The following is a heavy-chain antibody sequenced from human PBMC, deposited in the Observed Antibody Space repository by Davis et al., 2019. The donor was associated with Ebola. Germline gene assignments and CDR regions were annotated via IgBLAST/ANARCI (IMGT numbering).Heavy chain of an antibody. CDR3: ARKLGLPICSSTSCYGADAFDI. CDR1: EFIFSNYW. Sequence: GESLKISCPASEFIFSNYWMSWVRQAPGKGLEWVANIKQDGSEKYYVDSVKGRFTISRDSSKNTLYLQMNSLRAEDTAVYYCARKLGLPICSSTSCYGADAFDIWGQGTMVTVSS. CDR2: IKQDGSEK. J-gene: IGHJ3*02. D-gene: IGHD2-2*01. V-gene: IGHV3-7*03.